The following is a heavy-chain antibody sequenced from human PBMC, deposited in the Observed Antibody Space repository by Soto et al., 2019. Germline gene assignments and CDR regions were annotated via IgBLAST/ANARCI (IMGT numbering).Heavy chain of an antibody. CDR3: AKATATGGGAFDF. D-gene: IGHD2-8*02. CDR2: ILVDGRT. J-gene: IGHJ3*01. Sequence: EVQMLASGGGLAQPGGCLRLSCAASGFPCGSYDITWVRQAPGKGLEWVSTILVDGRTFYVDSVKGRFTISRDNSRNTVYLQMNSLTAGDTALYYCAKATATGGGAFDFCGQRTMVTVSS. CDR1: GFPCGSYD. V-gene: IGHV3-23*01.